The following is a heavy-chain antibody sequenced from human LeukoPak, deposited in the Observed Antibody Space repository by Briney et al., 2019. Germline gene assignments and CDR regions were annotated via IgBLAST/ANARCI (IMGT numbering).Heavy chain of an antibody. J-gene: IGHJ4*02. CDR1: GGSISSSSYY. V-gene: IGHV4-39*07. D-gene: IGHD4-17*01. CDR3: ARESSYGAHFDY. Sequence: SETLSLTCTVSGGSISSSSYYWGWIRQPPGKGLEWIGSIYYSGSTYYNPSLKSRVTISVDTSKNQFSLKLSSVTAADTAVYYCARESSYGAHFDYWGQGTLVTVSS. CDR2: IYYSGST.